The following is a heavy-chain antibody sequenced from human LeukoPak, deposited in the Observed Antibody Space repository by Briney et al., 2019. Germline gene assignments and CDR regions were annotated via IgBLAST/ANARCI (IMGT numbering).Heavy chain of an antibody. Sequence: SETLSLTCTVSSGSIRSSSYYWGWIRQPPGKGLEWIGNIYYSESTYYNPSLKSRVTITLDTSRNQFSLRLRSMTAADTAVYYCARVPGVFYDTLTGYGSGWFDPWGQGTLVTVPS. V-gene: IGHV4-39*07. CDR2: IYYSEST. D-gene: IGHD3-9*01. CDR1: SGSIRSSSYY. CDR3: ARVPGVFYDTLTGYGSGWFDP. J-gene: IGHJ5*02.